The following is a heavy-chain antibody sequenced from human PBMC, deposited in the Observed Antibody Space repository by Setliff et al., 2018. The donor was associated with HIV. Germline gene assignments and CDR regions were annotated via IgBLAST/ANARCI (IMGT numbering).Heavy chain of an antibody. J-gene: IGHJ6*03. V-gene: IGHV1-69*13. CDR2: IIPIFGTT. CDR1: GGTLSNYA. Sequence: GASVKVSCKASGGTLSNYAISWVRQAPGQGLEWMGGIIPIFGTTNYAQRFQGRVSITADASTSTAYMELSSLGSDDTAVYYCARVPGARPYYYYYMDVWGKGTTVTVSS. CDR3: ARVPGARPYYYYYMDV. D-gene: IGHD3-10*01.